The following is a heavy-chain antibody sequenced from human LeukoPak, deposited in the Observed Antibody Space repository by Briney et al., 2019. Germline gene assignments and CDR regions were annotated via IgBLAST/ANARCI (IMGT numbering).Heavy chain of an antibody. CDR2: ISYDGSNK. Sequence: PGRSLRLSCAASGFTFNSYGMHWVRQAPGKGLEWVAVISYDGSNKYYADSVKGRFTISRDNSKNTLYLQMNSLRAEDTAVYYCAKDFTGSYYPDGAFDIWGQGTMVTVSS. CDR1: GFTFNSYG. CDR3: AKDFTGSYYPDGAFDI. D-gene: IGHD1-26*01. J-gene: IGHJ3*02. V-gene: IGHV3-30*18.